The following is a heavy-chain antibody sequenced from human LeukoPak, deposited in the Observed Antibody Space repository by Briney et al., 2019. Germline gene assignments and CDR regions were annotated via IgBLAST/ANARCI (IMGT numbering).Heavy chain of an antibody. CDR1: GGSISSGDYS. CDR2: TYYSGST. Sequence: SQTLSLTCTVSGGSISSGDYSWSWIRQPPGKGLEWIGYTYYSGSTYYNRSLKSRVTISVDTSKNQFSLKLSSVTAADTAVYYCARPYYYDSRIDPWGQGTLVTVSS. V-gene: IGHV4-30-4*01. D-gene: IGHD3-22*01. CDR3: ARPYYYDSRIDP. J-gene: IGHJ5*02.